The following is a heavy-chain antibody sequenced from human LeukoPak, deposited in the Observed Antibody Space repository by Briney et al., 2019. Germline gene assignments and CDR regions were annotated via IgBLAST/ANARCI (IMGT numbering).Heavy chain of an antibody. CDR3: ARRPACYFDY. J-gene: IGHJ4*02. V-gene: IGHV5-51*01. D-gene: IGHD6-6*01. Sequence: GESLKISCQISGYIFTTYWIAWVRPVPGKGLEWVGVIYPTDSDTKYSPSFQGHVTFSVDKSISTAYLQWKSLKASDTAIYYCARRPACYFDYWGQGTLVTVSS. CDR2: IYPTDSDT. CDR1: GYIFTTYW.